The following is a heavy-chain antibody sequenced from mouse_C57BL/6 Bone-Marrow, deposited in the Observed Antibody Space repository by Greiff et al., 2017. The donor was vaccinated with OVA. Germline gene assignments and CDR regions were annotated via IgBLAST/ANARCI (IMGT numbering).Heavy chain of an antibody. CDR1: GYTFPSYW. CDR3: ARTDYGNFDY. V-gene: IGHV1-64*01. J-gene: IGHJ2*01. Sequence: QVQLQQPGAELVKPGASVKLSCKASGYTFPSYWMPWVKQRPGQGLEWIGMIYPNSGSTNYNEKFKSKATLTVDKSSSTAYMQLSSLTSEDAAVYYCARTDYGNFDYWGQGTTLTVSS. D-gene: IGHD2-1*01. CDR2: IYPNSGST.